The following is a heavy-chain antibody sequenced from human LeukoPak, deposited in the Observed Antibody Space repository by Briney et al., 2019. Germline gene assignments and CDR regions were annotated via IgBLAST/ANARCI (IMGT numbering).Heavy chain of an antibody. CDR3: ARGVGTTNPPEDY. D-gene: IGHD1-26*01. Sequence: GGSLRLSCVVSGFTFSSYWMHWVRQAPGKGLVWVSRMNTDGSITTYADSVKGRFTISSDNAKNTLYLQMNSLKAEDTAVYYCARGVGTTNPPEDYWGQGTLVTVSS. V-gene: IGHV3-74*01. CDR1: GFTFSSYW. CDR2: MNTDGSIT. J-gene: IGHJ4*02.